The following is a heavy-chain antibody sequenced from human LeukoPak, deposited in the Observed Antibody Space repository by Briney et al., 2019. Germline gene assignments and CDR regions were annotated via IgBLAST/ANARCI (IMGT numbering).Heavy chain of an antibody. CDR3: ARGRGDSKGTSFDF. CDR1: GGSMNNYY. CDR2: IYHTGSA. Sequence: SETLSLTCTVSGGSMNNYYWSWIRQSPGKGLEWIGYIYHTGSATYKPSLKSRVTLSLDTSKDQFSLKLSSVTAADTAVYYCARGRGDSKGTSFDFWGQGTLVTVSS. J-gene: IGHJ4*02. D-gene: IGHD3-22*01. V-gene: IGHV4-59*01.